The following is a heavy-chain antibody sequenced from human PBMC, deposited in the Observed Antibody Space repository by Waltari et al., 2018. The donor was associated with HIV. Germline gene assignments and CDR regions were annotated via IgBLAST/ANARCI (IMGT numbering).Heavy chain of an antibody. J-gene: IGHJ5*02. Sequence: QVQLVQSGAEVKKPGDSVTVSCKASGYTFTSYDINWVRQATGQGLEWMGWMNPNSGNTGYAQKFQGRVTMTRNTSISTAYMELSSLRSEDTTLYYCARGTKYCTNGVCYPNWFDPWGQGTLVTVSS. D-gene: IGHD2-8*01. CDR2: MNPNSGNT. V-gene: IGHV1-8*01. CDR1: GYTFTSYD. CDR3: ARGTKYCTNGVCYPNWFDP.